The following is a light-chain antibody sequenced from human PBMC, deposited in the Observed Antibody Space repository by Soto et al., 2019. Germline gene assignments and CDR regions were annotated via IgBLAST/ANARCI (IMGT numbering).Light chain of an antibody. J-gene: IGKJ2*01. CDR1: QSVSSY. CDR3: QQRSNWPPYT. V-gene: IGKV3-11*01. Sequence: EIVLTQSPATLSLSPGERATLSGRASQSVSSYLAWYQQKPGQAPRLLIYDASNRATGIPARFSGSGSGTDFTLTISSLEPEDFAVYYCQQRSNWPPYTFGHGTKLEIK. CDR2: DAS.